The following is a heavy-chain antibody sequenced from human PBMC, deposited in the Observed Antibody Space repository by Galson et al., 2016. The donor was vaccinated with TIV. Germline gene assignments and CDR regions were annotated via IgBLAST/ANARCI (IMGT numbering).Heavy chain of an antibody. CDR1: GFTFSRYA. CDR2: VNNGNNP. J-gene: IGHJ4*02. D-gene: IGHD6-25*01. CDR3: AKDHPSSGWPAFDY. V-gene: IGHV3-23*05. Sequence: LSCAASGFTFSRYAMSWVRQSPGKGLEWVASVNNGNNPYYADSVKGRFTASRDNSNNIFYLQMNALRAEDSALYYCAKDHPSSGWPAFDYRGQGTLVSVSS.